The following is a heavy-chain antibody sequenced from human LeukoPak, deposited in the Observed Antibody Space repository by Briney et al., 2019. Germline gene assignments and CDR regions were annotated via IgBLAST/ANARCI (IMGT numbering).Heavy chain of an antibody. D-gene: IGHD4-23*01. CDR2: IRSKAYGGTT. J-gene: IGHJ4*02. V-gene: IGHV3-49*04. CDR3: TRDLKLDY. Sequence: GGSLRLSCAASGFTVSDNYMSWVRQAPGKGREWVGFIRSKAYGGTTEYAASVKGRFTISRDDSKTIAYLQMNSLKTEDNAVYYCTRDLKLDYWGQGSLVTVSS. CDR1: GFTVSDNY.